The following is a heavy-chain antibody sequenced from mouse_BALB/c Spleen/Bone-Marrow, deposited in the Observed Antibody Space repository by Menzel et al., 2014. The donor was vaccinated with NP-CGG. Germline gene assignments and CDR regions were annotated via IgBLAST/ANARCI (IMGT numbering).Heavy chain of an antibody. Sequence: QVHVKQSGAELVKPGASVKLSCKASGYTFTSYYMCWVKQRPGQGLEWFGEINPSNGGTNFNEKFKNKATLTVDKSSSTAYMQLSSLTSEDSAVYYCSRGRRDALDYWGQGTSVTVSS. CDR1: GYTFTSYY. CDR3: SRGRRDALDY. CDR2: INPSNGGT. J-gene: IGHJ4*01. V-gene: IGHV1S81*02.